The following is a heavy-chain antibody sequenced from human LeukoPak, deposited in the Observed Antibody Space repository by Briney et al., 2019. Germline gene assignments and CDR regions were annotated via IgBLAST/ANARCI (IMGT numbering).Heavy chain of an antibody. V-gene: IGHV3-48*03. J-gene: IGHJ4*02. CDR1: GFTFSSYE. CDR3: AREGESYPDLDY. Sequence: PGGYLRLSCAASGFTFSSYEMNRVRQAPGKGLEWVSNISSSGSSIYYADYVKGRVTISKDNANNSLYLQMNSLRAEYTAVYYCAREGESYPDLDYWGQGTLVTVSS. D-gene: IGHD3-10*01. CDR2: ISSSGSSI.